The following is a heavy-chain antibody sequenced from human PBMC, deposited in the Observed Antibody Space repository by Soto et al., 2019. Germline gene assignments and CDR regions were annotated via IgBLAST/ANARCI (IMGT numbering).Heavy chain of an antibody. J-gene: IGHJ6*02. Sequence: QVQLVESGGGVVQPGRSRRLSCAASGFTFSSYGMHWVRQAPGKGLEWVAVISYDGSNKYYADSVKGRFTISRDNSKNTLYLQMNSLRAGDTAVYYCAKDWTWFGEFIEQDYYYGMDVWGQGTTVTVSS. CDR2: ISYDGSNK. D-gene: IGHD3-10*01. CDR1: GFTFSSYG. CDR3: AKDWTWFGEFIEQDYYYGMDV. V-gene: IGHV3-30*18.